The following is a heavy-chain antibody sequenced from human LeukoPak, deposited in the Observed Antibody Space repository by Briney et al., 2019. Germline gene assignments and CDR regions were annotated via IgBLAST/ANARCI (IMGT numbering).Heavy chain of an antibody. CDR3: ARDSSYWFDP. CDR1: GGTFIIYA. CDR2: IIPIFGTA. D-gene: IGHD2-15*01. J-gene: IGHJ5*02. V-gene: IGHV1-69*05. Sequence: ASVTVSFKASGGTFIIYAISWVRQAPGQGLEWMGGIIPIFGTANYAQKFQGRVTITTDESTSTAYMELSSLRSEDTAVYYCARDSSYWFDPWGQGTLVTVSS.